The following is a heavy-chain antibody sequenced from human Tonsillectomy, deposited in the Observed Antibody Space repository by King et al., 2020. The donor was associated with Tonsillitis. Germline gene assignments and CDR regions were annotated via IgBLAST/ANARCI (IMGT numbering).Heavy chain of an antibody. CDR2: IKSKTDGETT. V-gene: IGHV3-15*01. Sequence: VQLVESGGGLVKPGGSLRLSCVASGFTFSNAWMSWVRQAPGKGLEWVGLIKSKTDGETTDYAAPVKGRFTISRDDSKNTLYLQMSSLETEDTAVYYCTTAGYPLWGSGAFDIWGQGTMVTVSS. J-gene: IGHJ3*02. CDR3: TTAGYPLWGSGAFDI. CDR1: GFTFSNAW. D-gene: IGHD3-10*01.